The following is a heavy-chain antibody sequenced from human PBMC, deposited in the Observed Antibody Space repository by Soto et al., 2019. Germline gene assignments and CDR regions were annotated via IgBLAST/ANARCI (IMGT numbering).Heavy chain of an antibody. CDR1: GYTLTELS. V-gene: IGHV1-24*01. Sequence: ASVKVSCKVSGYTLTELSMHWVRQAPGKGLEWMGGFDPEDGETIYAQKFQGRVTMTEDTSTDTAYMELSSLRSEDTAVYYCATAVVVVTAIPDYFDYWGQGTPVPVSS. D-gene: IGHD2-21*02. CDR2: FDPEDGET. J-gene: IGHJ4*02. CDR3: ATAVVVVTAIPDYFDY.